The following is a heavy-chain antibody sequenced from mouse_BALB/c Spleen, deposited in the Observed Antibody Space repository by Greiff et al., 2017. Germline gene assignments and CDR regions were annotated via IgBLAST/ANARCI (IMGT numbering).Heavy chain of an antibody. D-gene: IGHD2-2*01. Sequence: DVKLQESGPGLVKPSQSLSLTCSVTGYSITSGYYWNWIRQFPGNKLEWMGYISYDGSNNYNPSLKNRISITRDTSKNQFFLKLNSVTTEDTATYYCARNGYDAGYFDYWGQGTTLTVSS. CDR1: GYSITSGYY. CDR3: ARNGYDAGYFDY. J-gene: IGHJ2*01. V-gene: IGHV3-6*02. CDR2: ISYDGSN.